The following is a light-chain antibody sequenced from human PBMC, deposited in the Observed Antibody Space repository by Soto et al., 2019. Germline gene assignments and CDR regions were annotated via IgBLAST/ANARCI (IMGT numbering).Light chain of an antibody. CDR3: QQRSNWPIT. V-gene: IGKV3-11*01. CDR2: DAF. J-gene: IGKJ5*01. Sequence: EVVLTQSPGTLSLSPAERSTLXDRSSQSVSSSYLAWYQQKPDQAPRLLIYDAFNRATGIPARFSGSGSGTDFTLTISSLEPEDFVVYYCQQRSNWPITFGQGTRLEIK. CDR1: QSVSSSY.